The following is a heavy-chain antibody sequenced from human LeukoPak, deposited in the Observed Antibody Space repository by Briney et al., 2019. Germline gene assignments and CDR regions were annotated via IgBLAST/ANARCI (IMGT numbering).Heavy chain of an antibody. D-gene: IGHD5-18*01. V-gene: IGHV3-30*04. CDR1: GFTFSTYA. J-gene: IGHJ3*02. CDR3: ARARSSYGYGDAFDI. Sequence: GGSLRLSCAASGFTFSTYAMHWVRQAPGKGLEWVAVISYDGSSKYYGDSVKGRFTISRDNSKNTLYLQMNSLRAEDTAVYYCARARSSYGYGDAFDIWGQGTMVTVSS. CDR2: ISYDGSSK.